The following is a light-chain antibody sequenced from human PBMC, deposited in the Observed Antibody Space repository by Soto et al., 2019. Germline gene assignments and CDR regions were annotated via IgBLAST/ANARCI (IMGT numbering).Light chain of an antibody. CDR3: CSYTDTSGRV. V-gene: IGLV1-44*01. CDR2: HSN. J-gene: IGLJ3*02. Sequence: QSVLTQPPSASGTPGQRVTISCSGSTSNIGSNTVNWYQQLPGTAPKLLIYHSNQRPSGVPDRFSGSKSGTSASLAISGLQSEDETHYYCCSYTDTSGRVFGGGTKLTVL. CDR1: TSNIGSNT.